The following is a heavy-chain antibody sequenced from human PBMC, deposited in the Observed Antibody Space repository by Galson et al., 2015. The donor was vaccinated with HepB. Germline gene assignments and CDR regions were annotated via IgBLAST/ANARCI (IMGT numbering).Heavy chain of an antibody. V-gene: IGHV3-23*01. Sequence: SLRLSCAASGTTFSTSGMSWVRQAPGKGLEWVSGISGSGATTYYADSVKGRLTISRDNSKKTLYLQMNSQRPDDTAVYYCAKGLNWFDPWGQGTLVTVST. J-gene: IGHJ5*02. D-gene: IGHD5/OR15-5a*01. CDR1: GTTFSTSG. CDR2: ISGSGATT. CDR3: AKGLNWFDP.